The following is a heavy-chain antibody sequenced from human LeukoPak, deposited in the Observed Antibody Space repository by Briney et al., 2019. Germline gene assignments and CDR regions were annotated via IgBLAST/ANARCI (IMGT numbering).Heavy chain of an antibody. CDR3: VRTPPNWGFDY. Sequence: ASVKVSCKASGYTFTTHDINWVRQATGQGLEWLGRMSPNSGDTGYAQKFQGRVTMTGDSSISTAYMELSSLRSEDTAIYYCVRTPPNWGFDYWGQGTLVTVSS. V-gene: IGHV1-8*01. D-gene: IGHD7-27*01. CDR1: GYTFTTHD. J-gene: IGHJ4*02. CDR2: MSPNSGDT.